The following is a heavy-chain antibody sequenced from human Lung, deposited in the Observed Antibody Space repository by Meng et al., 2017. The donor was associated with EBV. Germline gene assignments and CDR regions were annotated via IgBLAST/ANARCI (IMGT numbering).Heavy chain of an antibody. Sequence: VQLEGSVPGLVKPSGHPFLTCAVSGGSLSSRNWWSWVRQPPGKGLEWIGEIYHSGSTNYNPSLKSRVTISVDESKNQFSLRLSSVTAADTAVYYCARVGAYCGGDCYHPRWGQGTLVTVSS. D-gene: IGHD2-21*02. CDR1: GGSLSSRNW. CDR2: IYHSGST. J-gene: IGHJ4*02. V-gene: IGHV4-4*02. CDR3: ARVGAYCGGDCYHPR.